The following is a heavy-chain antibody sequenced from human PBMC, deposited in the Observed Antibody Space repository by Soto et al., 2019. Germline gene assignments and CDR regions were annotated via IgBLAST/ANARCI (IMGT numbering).Heavy chain of an antibody. CDR1: Y. CDR3: ARQGSITIFGVVIAYNWFDP. V-gene: IGHV4-39*01. Sequence: YWGWIRRPPGKGLERIGSIYYSGTTYYNPSLKSRVTISVDTSKNQFSLKLSSVTAADTAVYYCARQGSITIFGVVIAYNWFDPCGQGTLVTVSS. CDR2: IYYSGTT. D-gene: IGHD3-3*01. J-gene: IGHJ5*02.